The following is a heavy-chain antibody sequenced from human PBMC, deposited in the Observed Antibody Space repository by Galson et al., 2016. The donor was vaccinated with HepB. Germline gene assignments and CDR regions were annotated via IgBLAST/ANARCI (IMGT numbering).Heavy chain of an antibody. CDR3: AAGGAAMVFDY. CDR2: FDSEDGEK. Sequence: SVKVSCKVSGYTVTELSMHWVRQAPGKGLEWMGGFDSEDGEKIYAQKFQGRVTMTEDTSTDTAYMELSSLRSEDTAVYYCAAGGAAMVFDYWGPGTRVTVAS. V-gene: IGHV1-24*01. D-gene: IGHD5-18*01. CDR1: GYTVTELS. J-gene: IGHJ4*02.